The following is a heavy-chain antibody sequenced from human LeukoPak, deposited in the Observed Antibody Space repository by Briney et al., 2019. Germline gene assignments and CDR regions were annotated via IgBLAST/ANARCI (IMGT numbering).Heavy chain of an antibody. CDR3: ARLLSVLDPREAFDY. CDR2: ISHSGST. V-gene: IGHV4-38-2*01. CDR1: GYSIRSDFF. Sequence: SETLSLTCAVSGYSIRSDFFWGWIRQPPGKGLEWIGSISHSGSTYYSPSLKSRVTISIDTSKNQFSLNLSSVTAADTSVYYCARLLSVLDPREAFDYWGQGTLVTASS. J-gene: IGHJ4*02. D-gene: IGHD2/OR15-2a*01.